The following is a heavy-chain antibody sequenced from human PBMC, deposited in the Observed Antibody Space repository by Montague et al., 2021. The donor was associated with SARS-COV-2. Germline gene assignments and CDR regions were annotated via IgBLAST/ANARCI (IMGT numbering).Heavy chain of an antibody. Sequence: SETLSLSCAVYGGSFSGYYWSWIRQPPGKGLEWIGEINHSGSTNYNPSLKSRVTISVDTSKNQFSLKLSSVTAADTAVYYCARAGYSSSWYGARNWFDPWGQGTLATVSS. V-gene: IGHV4-34*01. J-gene: IGHJ5*02. CDR2: INHSGST. CDR3: ARAGYSSSWYGARNWFDP. CDR1: GGSFSGYY. D-gene: IGHD6-13*01.